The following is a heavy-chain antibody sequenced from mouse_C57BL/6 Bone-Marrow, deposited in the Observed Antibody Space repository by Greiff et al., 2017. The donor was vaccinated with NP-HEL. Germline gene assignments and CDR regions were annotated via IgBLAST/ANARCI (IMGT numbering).Heavy chain of an antibody. V-gene: IGHV5-12*01. CDR2: ISNGGGST. D-gene: IGHD2-5*01. CDR3: ARGGSNYWYFDV. CDR1: GFTFSDYY. Sequence: EVKLVESGGGLVQPGGSLKLSCAASGFTFSDYYMYWVRQTPEKRLEWVAYISNGGGSTYYPDTVKGRFTISRDNAKNTLYLQMSRLKSEDTAMYYCARGGSNYWYFDVWGTGTTVTVSS. J-gene: IGHJ1*03.